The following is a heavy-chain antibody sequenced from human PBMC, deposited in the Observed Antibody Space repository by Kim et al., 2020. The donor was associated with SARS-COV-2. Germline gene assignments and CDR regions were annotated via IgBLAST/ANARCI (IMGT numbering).Heavy chain of an antibody. CDR1: GFTFSSYW. CDR2: IKQDGSEK. D-gene: IGHD3-22*01. J-gene: IGHJ4*02. CDR3: ARPHYYYYYYFDY. V-gene: IGHV3-7*01. Sequence: GGSLRLSCAASGFTFSSYWMSWVRQAPGKGLEWVANIKQDGSEKYYVDSVKGRFTISRDNAKNSLYLQMNSLRAEDTAVYYCARPHYYYYYYFDYWGQGTLVTVSS.